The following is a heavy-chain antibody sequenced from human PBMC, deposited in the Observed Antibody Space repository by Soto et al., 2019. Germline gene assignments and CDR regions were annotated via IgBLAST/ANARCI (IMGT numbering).Heavy chain of an antibody. CDR1: GGSISSGGYC. Sequence: SETLSLTCTVSGGSISSGGYCWIRIRQHPGKGLEWIGYIYYSGSTYYNPSLKSRVTISVDTSKNQFSLKLSSVTAADTAVYYCACIFSGGYGYGFYYYGMDVWGQGTTVTVSS. CDR3: ACIFSGGYGYGFYYYGMDV. D-gene: IGHD5-18*01. V-gene: IGHV4-31*08. J-gene: IGHJ6*02. CDR2: IYYSGST.